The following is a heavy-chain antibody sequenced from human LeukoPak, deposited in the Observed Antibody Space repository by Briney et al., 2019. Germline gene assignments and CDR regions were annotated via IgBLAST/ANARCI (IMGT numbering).Heavy chain of an antibody. J-gene: IGHJ4*02. CDR3: ARDRGTWNDDGFDY. D-gene: IGHD1-1*01. V-gene: IGHV4-34*01. Sequence: PSETLSLTCAVYGGSFSSYYWSWIRQPPGKGLEWIGEINHSGSINYNPSLKSRVTISLDTSKNQFSLKLSSVTAADTAVYYCARDRGTWNDDGFDYWGQGTLVTVSS. CDR2: INHSGSI. CDR1: GGSFSSYY.